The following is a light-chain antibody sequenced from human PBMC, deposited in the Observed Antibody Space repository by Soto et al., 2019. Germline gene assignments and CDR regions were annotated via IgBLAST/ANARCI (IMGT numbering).Light chain of an antibody. CDR3: QQRSSWPWT. J-gene: IGKJ1*01. Sequence: EIVLTQSPGTLSLSPGERATLSCRASQSVSSYLAWYQQKPGQAPRLLIHDASNRATGIPARFSGSWSGTDFTLTISSLEPEDFAVYYCQQRSSWPWTFGQGTKVEIK. CDR2: DAS. V-gene: IGKV3-11*01. CDR1: QSVSSY.